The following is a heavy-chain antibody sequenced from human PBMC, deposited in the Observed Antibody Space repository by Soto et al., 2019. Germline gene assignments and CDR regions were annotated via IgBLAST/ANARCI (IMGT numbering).Heavy chain of an antibody. D-gene: IGHD1-1*01. CDR2: ISDPGDST. V-gene: IGHV3-23*01. J-gene: IGHJ4*02. CDR3: AKDSLGGANDLIWYDY. Sequence: EVHLLESGGGLMRPGGSLTISCGTSGCTFSIFAMSWFRQAPRTGLEWVSGISDPGDSTYYADSVRGRFTISRDTSENTLYLHMNNLRVDDTATYYWAKDSLGGANDLIWYDYCGQGTLGTVSS. CDR1: GCTFSIFA.